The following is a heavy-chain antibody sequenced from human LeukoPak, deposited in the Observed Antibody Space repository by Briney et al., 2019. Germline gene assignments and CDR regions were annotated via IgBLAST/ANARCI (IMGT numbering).Heavy chain of an antibody. D-gene: IGHD3-22*01. CDR1: GFTFSSYW. CDR2: IKQDGSEK. Sequence: GGSLRLSCAASGFTFSSYWMSWVRQAPGKGLEWVANIKQDGSEKYYMDSVKGRFTISRDNAKNSLYLQMNSLRAEDTAVYYCARDLDYDSSGYPAFDIWGQGTMVTVSS. V-gene: IGHV3-7*01. CDR3: ARDLDYDSSGYPAFDI. J-gene: IGHJ3*02.